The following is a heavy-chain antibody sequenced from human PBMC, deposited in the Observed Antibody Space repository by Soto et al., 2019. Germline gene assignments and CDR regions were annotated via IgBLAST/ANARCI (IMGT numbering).Heavy chain of an antibody. CDR1: GGSISSYY. V-gene: IGHV4-59*08. CDR3: ARHNYGSGSTYFDY. CDR2: IYYSGST. Sequence: PSETLSLTCTVSGGSISSYYWSWIRQPPGKGLEWKGYIYYSGSTNYNPSLKSRVTISVDTSKNQFSLKLNSMTAADTSVYYCARHNYGSGSTYFDYWGQGTLVTVSS. J-gene: IGHJ4*02. D-gene: IGHD3-10*01.